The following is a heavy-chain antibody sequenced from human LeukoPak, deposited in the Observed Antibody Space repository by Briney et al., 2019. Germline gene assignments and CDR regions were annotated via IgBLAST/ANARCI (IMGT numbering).Heavy chain of an antibody. J-gene: IGHJ5*02. CDR1: GYTFTGYY. D-gene: IGHD3-22*01. V-gene: IGHV1-2*02. CDR3: AGRHDSSGYYYVGFDP. Sequence: ASVKVSCKASGYTFTGYYMHWVRQAPGQGLEWMEWINPNSGGTNYAQKFQGRVTMTRDTSTSTAYMELRSLRSDDTAVYYCAGRHDSSGYYYVGFDPWGQGTLVTVSS. CDR2: INPNSGGT.